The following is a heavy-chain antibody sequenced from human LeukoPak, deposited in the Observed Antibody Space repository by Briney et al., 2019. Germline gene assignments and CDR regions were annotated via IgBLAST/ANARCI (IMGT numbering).Heavy chain of an antibody. CDR1: DFSVTDNY. J-gene: IGHJ5*02. Sequence: GGSLRLSCAASDFSVTDNYVTWVRQAPGKGLQWVSSVYAGGATYYADSVRGRFTISRDKSKNTVYLQMTSLRVEDTAVYYCARDRRENWFDPWGQGTLVTVSS. V-gene: IGHV3-53*01. CDR3: ARDRRENWFDP. CDR2: VYAGGAT.